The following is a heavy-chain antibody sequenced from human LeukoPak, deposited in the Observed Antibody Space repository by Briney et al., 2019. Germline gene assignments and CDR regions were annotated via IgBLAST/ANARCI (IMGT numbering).Heavy chain of an antibody. D-gene: IGHD3-16*02. Sequence: SVKVSCKASGGTFNTYAISWVRQAPGQGLEWMGGIIPIFGRTNNAQKFQDRVTITADEPTSTVYMEVSSLRSEDTAVYYCAREGLSWDYVWGSYRPFDYWGQGTLVTVSS. J-gene: IGHJ4*02. CDR3: AREGLSWDYVWGSYRPFDY. V-gene: IGHV1-69*01. CDR2: IIPIFGRT. CDR1: GGTFNTYA.